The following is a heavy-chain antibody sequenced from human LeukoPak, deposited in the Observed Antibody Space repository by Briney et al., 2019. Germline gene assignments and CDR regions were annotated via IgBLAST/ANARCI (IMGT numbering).Heavy chain of an antibody. CDR1: GGSISSYY. CDR3: ARELVWAYYYDSSAENWFDP. D-gene: IGHD3-22*01. J-gene: IGHJ5*02. Sequence: PSETLSLTCTVSGGSISSYYWSWIRQPPGKGLEWIGYIYYSGSTNYNPSLKSRVTISVDTSKNQFSLKLSSMTAADTAVYYCARELVWAYYYDSSAENWFDPWGQGTLVTVSS. V-gene: IGHV4-59*01. CDR2: IYYSGST.